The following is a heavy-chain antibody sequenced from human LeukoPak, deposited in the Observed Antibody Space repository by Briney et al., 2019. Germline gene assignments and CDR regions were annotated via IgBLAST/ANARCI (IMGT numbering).Heavy chain of an antibody. CDR1: GFTFSNYG. CDR2: IPYDGINK. CDR3: ARDRGPY. V-gene: IGHV3-30*19. J-gene: IGHJ4*02. Sequence: GGSLRLSCTTSGFTFSNYGMHWVRQAPGKGPEWVAFIPYDGINKYYADSVKGRFTISRDNSKNTLYPQMNSLRAEDTAVYYCARDRGPYWGQGTLVTVSS.